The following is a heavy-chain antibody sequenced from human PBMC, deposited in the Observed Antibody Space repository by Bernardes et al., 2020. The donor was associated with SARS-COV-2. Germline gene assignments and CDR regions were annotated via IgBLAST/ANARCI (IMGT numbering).Heavy chain of an antibody. V-gene: IGHV3-53*01. CDR2: IYSGGST. D-gene: IGHD3-10*01. J-gene: IGHJ6*02. Sequence: GWSLRLSCAASGFTVSSNYMSWVRQAPGKGLEWVSVIYSGGSTYYADSVKGRFTISRDNSKNTLYLQMNSLRAEDTAAYYCAREMILWFGEFQSDYYYGMDVWGQGTTVTVSS. CDR1: GFTVSSNY. CDR3: AREMILWFGEFQSDYYYGMDV.